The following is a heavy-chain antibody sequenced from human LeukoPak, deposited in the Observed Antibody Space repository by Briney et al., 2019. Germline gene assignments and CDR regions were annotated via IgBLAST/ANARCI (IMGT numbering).Heavy chain of an antibody. Sequence: GGSLRLSCAASGFSLSSYAMSWVRQAPGKGLEWVSAISGSGGSTYYADPVKGRFTISRDNSKNTLYLQMNSLRAEDTAVYYCAKDYYGSGSYYNNEDYWGQGTLVTVSS. CDR1: GFSLSSYA. D-gene: IGHD3-10*01. CDR2: ISGSGGST. V-gene: IGHV3-23*01. CDR3: AKDYYGSGSYYNNEDY. J-gene: IGHJ4*02.